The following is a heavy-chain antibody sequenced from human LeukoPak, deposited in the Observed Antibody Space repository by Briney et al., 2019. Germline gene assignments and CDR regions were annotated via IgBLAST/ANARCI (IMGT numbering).Heavy chain of an antibody. CDR3: ASGRYSSGYYYRDC. V-gene: IGHV4-34*01. J-gene: IGHJ4*02. CDR1: GGSFSGYY. CDR2: INHSGST. D-gene: IGHD3-22*01. Sequence: PSETLSLTCAVYGGSFSGYYWSWIRQPPGKGLEWIGEINHSGSTNYNPSLKSRVTISVDTSKNQFPLKLSSVTAADTAVYYCASGRYSSGYYYRDCWGQGTLVTVSS.